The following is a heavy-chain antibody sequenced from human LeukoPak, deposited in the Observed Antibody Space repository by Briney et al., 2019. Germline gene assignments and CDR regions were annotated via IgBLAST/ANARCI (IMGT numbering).Heavy chain of an antibody. Sequence: ASVKVSCRASGYPFTAYFIYWVRQAPGQGLEWMGWINPSSGGTNSAQKFQDGVTMTRDTSNSSVYMELSSLRSDDTAVYYCAKSGYGFGYGWDVAVWGKGTTVTVSS. CDR3: AKSGYGFGYGWDVAV. CDR2: INPSSGGT. V-gene: IGHV1-2*02. CDR1: GYPFTAYF. J-gene: IGHJ6*04. D-gene: IGHD5-18*01.